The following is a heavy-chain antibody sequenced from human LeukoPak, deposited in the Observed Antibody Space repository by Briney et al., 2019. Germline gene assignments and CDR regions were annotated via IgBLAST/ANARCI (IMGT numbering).Heavy chain of an antibody. CDR2: IYTTGST. V-gene: IGHV4-4*07. J-gene: IGHJ4*02. CDR3: ARQKAVAGKAGFDY. Sequence: SETLSLTCTVSGGSISSYYWTWIRQPAGKGLEWIGRIYTTGSTNYNPSLNSRVTMSVDTSKNQFSLKLSSVTAADTAVYYCARQKAVAGKAGFDYWGQGTLVTVSS. D-gene: IGHD6-19*01. CDR1: GGSISSYY.